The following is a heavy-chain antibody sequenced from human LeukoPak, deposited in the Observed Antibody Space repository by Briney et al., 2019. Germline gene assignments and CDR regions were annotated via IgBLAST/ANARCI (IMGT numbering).Heavy chain of an antibody. CDR3: AKDNTQWLVSFIDY. Sequence: GGSLRLSCAASGFTFSSYWMSWVRQAPGKGLEWVANIKQDGSEKYYVDSVKGRFTISRDNAKNSLYLQMNSLRAEDTALYYCAKDNTQWLVSFIDYWGQGTLVTVSS. V-gene: IGHV3-7*03. J-gene: IGHJ4*02. CDR1: GFTFSSYW. CDR2: IKQDGSEK. D-gene: IGHD6-19*01.